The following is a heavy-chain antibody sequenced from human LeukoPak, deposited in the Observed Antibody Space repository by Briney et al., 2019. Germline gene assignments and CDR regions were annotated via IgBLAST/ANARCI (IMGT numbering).Heavy chain of an antibody. D-gene: IGHD6-19*01. CDR3: AKGVAVASPYYFDY. V-gene: IGHV3-23*01. Sequence: PGGSLRLSCAASGFTFSSYAMSWVRQAPGKGLEWVSPISGSGSSTHYADSVKDRFTITRDNSKNTLYQQMNSLRAEDTAVYYCAKGVAVASPYYFDYWGQGTLVTVSS. CDR2: ISGSGSST. J-gene: IGHJ4*02. CDR1: GFTFSSYA.